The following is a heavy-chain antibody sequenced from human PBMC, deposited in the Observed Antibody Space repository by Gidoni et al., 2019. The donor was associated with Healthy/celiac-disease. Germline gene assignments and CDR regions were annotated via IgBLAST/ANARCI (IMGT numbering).Heavy chain of an antibody. D-gene: IGHD3-10*01. V-gene: IGHV3-30*04. Sequence: QVQLVESGGGVVQPGRSLILSCAASGFTFSSYAMHWVRQAPGKGLEWVAVISYDGSNKYYADSVKGRFTISRDNSKNTLYLQMNSLRAEDTAVYYCAREPPSLWFRELSDAFDIWGQGTMVTVSS. CDR3: AREPPSLWFRELSDAFDI. CDR2: ISYDGSNK. CDR1: GFTFSSYA. J-gene: IGHJ3*02.